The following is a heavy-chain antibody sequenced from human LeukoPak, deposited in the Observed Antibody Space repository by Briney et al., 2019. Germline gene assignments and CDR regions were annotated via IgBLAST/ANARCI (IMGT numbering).Heavy chain of an antibody. CDR1: GFTFSSYG. CDR2: IKQDGSEK. V-gene: IGHV3-7*01. CDR3: ARGTSSSWSYYFDY. J-gene: IGHJ4*02. Sequence: GGSLRLSCAASGFTFSSYGMHWVRQAPGKGLEWVANIKQDGSEKYYVDSVKGRFTISRDNAKNSLYLQMNSLRAEDTAVYYCARGTSSSWSYYFDYWGQGTLVTVSS. D-gene: IGHD6-13*01.